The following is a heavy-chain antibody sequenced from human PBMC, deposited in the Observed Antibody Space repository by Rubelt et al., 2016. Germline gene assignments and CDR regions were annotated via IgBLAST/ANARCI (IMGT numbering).Heavy chain of an antibody. V-gene: IGHV4-38-2*02. CDR1: GYSISSGYF. CDR3: ARGLSIVGATGDY. Sequence: QVQLQESGPGLVKPSETLSLACNVSGYSISSGYFWGWIRQPPGKGLEWIGEINHTGSINYNPSLKSRVSISIDTSKNQFSRSRISVTAADRAVYYCARGLSIVGATGDYWGQGNLVTVSS. J-gene: IGHJ4*02. D-gene: IGHD1-26*01. CDR2: INHTGSI.